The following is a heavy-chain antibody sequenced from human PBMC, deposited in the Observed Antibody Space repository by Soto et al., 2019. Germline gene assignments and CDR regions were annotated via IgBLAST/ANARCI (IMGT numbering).Heavy chain of an antibody. V-gene: IGHV1-3*01. Sequence: QVQLVQSGAEVKKPGASVKVSCKASGYSFTTYTMHWVRQAPGQGLEWMGWINVGNGDTKYSQKFQGRVTITWDTSARTAYLDLSSLRSDDTAVYYCARDMVRSLEWTYMHYFDYWGQGTLVTVSS. CDR3: ARDMVRSLEWTYMHYFDY. CDR2: INVGNGDT. D-gene: IGHD3-3*01. CDR1: GYSFTTYT. J-gene: IGHJ4*02.